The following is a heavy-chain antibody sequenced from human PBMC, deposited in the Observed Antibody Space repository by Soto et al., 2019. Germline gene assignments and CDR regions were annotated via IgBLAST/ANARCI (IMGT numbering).Heavy chain of an antibody. CDR3: ARVLFGRGNWFDP. CDR1: GGSFSGYY. Sequence: SETLSLTCAVYGGSFSGYYWSWIRQPPGKGLEWIGEINHSGSTNYNPSLKSRVTISVDTSKNQFSLKLSSVTAADTAVYYCARVLFGRGNWFDPWGQGTLVTVSS. CDR2: INHSGST. J-gene: IGHJ5*02. V-gene: IGHV4-34*01. D-gene: IGHD3-3*01.